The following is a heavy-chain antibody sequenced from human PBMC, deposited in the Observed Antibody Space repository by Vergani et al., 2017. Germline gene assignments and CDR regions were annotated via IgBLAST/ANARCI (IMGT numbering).Heavy chain of an antibody. J-gene: IGHJ5*02. CDR3: ARGGVTICGVVGNWFDP. V-gene: IGHV4-4*02. CDR1: GGSLSSSNW. Sequence: QVQLQESGPGLVKPSGTLSLTCAVSGGSLSSSNWWSWVRQPPGKGLEWIGEIYHSGSTNYNPSLKSRVTISVDKSKNQFSLRLSSVTAADTAVYYCARGGVTICGVVGNWFDPWGQGTLVTVSS. CDR2: IYHSGST. D-gene: IGHD3-3*01.